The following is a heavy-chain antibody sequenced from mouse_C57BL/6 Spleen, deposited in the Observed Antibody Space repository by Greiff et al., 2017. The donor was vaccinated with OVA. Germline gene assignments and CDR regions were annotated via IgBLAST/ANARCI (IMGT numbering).Heavy chain of an antibody. V-gene: IGHV1-80*01. Sequence: VKLMESGAELVKPGASVKISCKASGYAFSSYWMNWVKQRPGTGLEWIGQIYPGDGDTNYNGKFKGKATLTADKSSSTAYLQLSSLTSEDSAVYFCARAGYYYGSSYVGYFDVWGTGTTVTVSS. D-gene: IGHD1-1*01. CDR1: GYAFSSYW. J-gene: IGHJ1*03. CDR3: ARAGYYYGSSYVGYFDV. CDR2: IYPGDGDT.